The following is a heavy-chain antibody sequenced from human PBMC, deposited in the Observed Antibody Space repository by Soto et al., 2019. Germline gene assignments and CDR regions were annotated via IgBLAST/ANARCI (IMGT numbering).Heavy chain of an antibody. CDR2: INPNSGGT. J-gene: IGHJ3*02. CDR3: ARVDPRAGDAFDI. V-gene: IGHV1-2*04. CDR1: GYTFTGYY. Sequence: ASVKVSCKACGYTFTGYYMHWVRQAPGQGLEWMGWINPNSGGTNYAQKFQGWVTMTRDTSISTAYMELSRLRSDDTAVYYCARVDPRAGDAFDIWGQGTMVTVSS.